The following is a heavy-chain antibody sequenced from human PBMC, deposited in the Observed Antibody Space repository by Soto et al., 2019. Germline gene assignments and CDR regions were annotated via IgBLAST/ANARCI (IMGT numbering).Heavy chain of an antibody. J-gene: IGHJ4*02. Sequence: GGSLRLSCAASGFTFRSDAMSWVRQAPGKGLEWVSSISGVGGSTFYADAVKGRFTISRDNFKNTLYLQMNSLRAEDTAVYFCAKDLADDYLFDFWGQGTLVTVSS. CDR3: AKDLADDYLFDF. D-gene: IGHD4-17*01. CDR1: GFTFRSDA. CDR2: ISGVGGST. V-gene: IGHV3-23*01.